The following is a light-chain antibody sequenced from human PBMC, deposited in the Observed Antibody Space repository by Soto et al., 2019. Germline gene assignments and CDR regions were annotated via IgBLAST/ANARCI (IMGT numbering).Light chain of an antibody. Sequence: QSVLTQPRSVSGSPGQSVTISCTGTSSDVGAYNSVSWYQHHPGKAPKLMIYDVTKGPSGVPDRFSGSKSGNTASLTISGLQAEDEADYYCCSYAGSYTYVFGTGTKLTVL. CDR3: CSYAGSYTYV. V-gene: IGLV2-11*01. CDR2: DVT. J-gene: IGLJ1*01. CDR1: SSDVGAYNS.